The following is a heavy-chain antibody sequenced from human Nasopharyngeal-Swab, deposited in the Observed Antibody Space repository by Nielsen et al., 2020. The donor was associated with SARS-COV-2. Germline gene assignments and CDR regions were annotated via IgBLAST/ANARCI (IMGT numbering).Heavy chain of an antibody. CDR2: INTNSGGT. J-gene: IGHJ4*02. Sequence: ASVQVSCKASGYTFTGYYMHWVRQAPGQGLEWMGWINTNSGGTNYAQKFQGRVTMTSDTSISTAYMELSRLRSDDTAVYYCAREAVTTSGSQYYFDYWGQGTLVTVSS. CDR1: GYTFTGYY. CDR3: AREAVTTSGSQYYFDY. D-gene: IGHD4-17*01. V-gene: IGHV1-2*02.